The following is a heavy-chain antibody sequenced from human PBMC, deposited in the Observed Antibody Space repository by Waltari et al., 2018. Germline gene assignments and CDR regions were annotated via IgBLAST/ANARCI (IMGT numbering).Heavy chain of an antibody. CDR1: GGTFSSYA. CDR2: IIPIFGTA. Sequence: QVQLVQSGAEVKKPGSSVEVSCKASGGTFSSYAISWVRQAPGQGLEWMGGIIPIFGTANYAQKFQGRVTITTDESTSTAYMELSSLRSEDTAVYYCARDPTPYSGYDYYYMDVWGKGTTVTVSS. CDR3: ARDPTPYSGYDYYYMDV. J-gene: IGHJ6*03. D-gene: IGHD1-26*01. V-gene: IGHV1-69*05.